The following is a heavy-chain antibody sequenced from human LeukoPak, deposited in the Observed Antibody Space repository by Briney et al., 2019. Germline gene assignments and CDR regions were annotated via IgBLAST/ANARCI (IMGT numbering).Heavy chain of an antibody. D-gene: IGHD1-26*01. Sequence: ASVTDSCKATGCTFTRYDINWVRQATGQGLEWIGLMSPNSGNTGYAQKFHGRVSMTRNTSISTAYMELRSLRSEATAVYYCAIKGVGADNWFDPWGQGTLVTVSS. CDR2: MSPNSGNT. CDR1: GCTFTRYD. J-gene: IGHJ5*02. CDR3: AIKGVGADNWFDP. V-gene: IGHV1-8*01.